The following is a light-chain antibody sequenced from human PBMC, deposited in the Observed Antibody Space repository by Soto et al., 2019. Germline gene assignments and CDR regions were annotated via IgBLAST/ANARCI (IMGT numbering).Light chain of an antibody. CDR2: DAS. CDR3: QQRSNWL. CDR1: QSVSSY. Sequence: EIVLTQSPATLSLSPGERATLSCRASQSVSSYLAWYQQKPGQAPRLLIYDASNRATGIPARFSGSGSGTDFTLTISSLEPEYFAVYYCQQRSNWLFGQGTKLEIK. J-gene: IGKJ2*01. V-gene: IGKV3-11*01.